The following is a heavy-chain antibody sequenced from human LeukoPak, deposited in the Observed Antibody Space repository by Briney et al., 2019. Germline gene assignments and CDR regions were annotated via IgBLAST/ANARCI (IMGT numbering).Heavy chain of an antibody. J-gene: IGHJ4*02. Sequence: SETLSLTCAVYGGSFSGYYWSWIRQPPGKGLEWIGEINHSGSTNYNPSLKSRVTISVDTSKNQFSLKLSSVTDADTAVYYCARDNSYGYAFDNWGQGTLVTVSS. D-gene: IGHD5-18*01. CDR3: ARDNSYGYAFDN. CDR2: INHSGST. CDR1: GGSFSGYY. V-gene: IGHV4-34*01.